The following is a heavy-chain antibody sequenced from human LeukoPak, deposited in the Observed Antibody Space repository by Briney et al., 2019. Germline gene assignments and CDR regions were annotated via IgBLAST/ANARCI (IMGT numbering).Heavy chain of an antibody. CDR2: MNSNSGNT. Sequence: ASVKVSCKASGYTFTSYDINGVRQATGQGLEWMGWMNSNSGNTGYAQNFQGRVTITRNASISTAYRELSSLRSEDTAVYYCATDYDSMGDYWGQGTLVTVSS. CDR3: ATDYDSMGDY. CDR1: GYTFTSYD. D-gene: IGHD3-22*01. V-gene: IGHV1-8*03. J-gene: IGHJ4*02.